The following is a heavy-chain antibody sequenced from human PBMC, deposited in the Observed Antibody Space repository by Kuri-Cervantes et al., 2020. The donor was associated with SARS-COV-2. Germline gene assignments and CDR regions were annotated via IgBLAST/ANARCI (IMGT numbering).Heavy chain of an antibody. J-gene: IGHJ6*02. V-gene: IGHV3-33*08. CDR2: IWYDGSNK. CDR3: ARELYSNPYYYYGMDV. Sequence: GESLKISYAASGFTFSSYGMHWVRQAPGKGLEWVAVIWYDGSNKYYADSVKGRFTISRDNSKNTLYLQMNSLRAEDTAVYYCARELYSNPYYYYGMDVWGQGTTVTVSS. CDR1: GFTFSSYG. D-gene: IGHD4-11*01.